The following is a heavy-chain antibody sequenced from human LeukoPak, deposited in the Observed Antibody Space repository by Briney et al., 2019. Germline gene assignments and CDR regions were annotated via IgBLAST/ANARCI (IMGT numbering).Heavy chain of an antibody. CDR1: GFTFSSYG. J-gene: IGHJ4*02. D-gene: IGHD3-10*01. Sequence: GGSLRLSCAASGFTFSSYGMSWVRQAPGKGLDWVSAISGSGGSTYYADSVKGRFTISRDNSKNTLYLQMNSLRAEDTAVYYCAKDSESAYYYGSGSSEYWGQGTLVTVSS. CDR2: ISGSGGST. CDR3: AKDSESAYYYGSGSSEY. V-gene: IGHV3-23*01.